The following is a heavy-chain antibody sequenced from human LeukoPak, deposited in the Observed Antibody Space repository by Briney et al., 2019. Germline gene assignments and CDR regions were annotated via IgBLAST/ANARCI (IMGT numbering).Heavy chain of an antibody. Sequence: SQTLSLTCAISGDSVSSNRATWNWIRQSPSRGLEWLGRTYYRSKWYNDSALSLKSRITVHPDTAKNQFSLQLNSVPPEDTAVYYCARGDSHYYGSGSYYTFKNWFDPWGQGTLVTVSS. CDR2: TYYRSKWYN. J-gene: IGHJ5*02. D-gene: IGHD3-10*01. V-gene: IGHV6-1*01. CDR1: GDSVSSNRAT. CDR3: ARGDSHYYGSGSYYTFKNWFDP.